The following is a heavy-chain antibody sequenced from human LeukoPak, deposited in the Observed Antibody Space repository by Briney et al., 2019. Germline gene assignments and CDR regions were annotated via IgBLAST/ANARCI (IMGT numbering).Heavy chain of an antibody. D-gene: IGHD2-2*01. CDR2: MNPNSGDT. CDR1: VYTFTNFY. V-gene: IGHV1-2*02. J-gene: IGHJ4*02. Sequence: ASVKVSCKASVYTFTNFYIHWVRQAPGQGLEWMGWMNPNSGDTSYARVFQDRVTMTRDTSLSTAYMELSRLRSDDTAVYFCARRPINCIITNCYVDYWGQGTLVTVSS. CDR3: ARRPINCIITNCYVDY.